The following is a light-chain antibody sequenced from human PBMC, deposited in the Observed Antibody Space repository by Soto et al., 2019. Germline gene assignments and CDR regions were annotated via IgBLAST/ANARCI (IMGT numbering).Light chain of an antibody. V-gene: IGLV2-14*01. Sequence: QSALTQPASVSGSPGQSITISCTGTSSDVGGYNYVSWYQQHPGKAPKLMIYEVSNRPSGVSNRFSGSKSGNTASLTISGLQAEDEADYYCSSYTSSSTPWAFGGGTKLTV. CDR2: EVS. CDR3: SSYTSSSTPWA. CDR1: SSDVGGYNY. J-gene: IGLJ2*01.